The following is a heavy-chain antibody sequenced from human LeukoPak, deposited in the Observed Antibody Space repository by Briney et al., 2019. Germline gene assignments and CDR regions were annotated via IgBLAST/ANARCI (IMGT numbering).Heavy chain of an antibody. CDR2: IYSGGST. D-gene: IGHD3-22*01. V-gene: IGHV3-53*01. CDR1: GFTVSSNY. J-gene: IGHJ3*02. CDR3: ARCSYWYEYYYSSGYYPDAFVI. Sequence: GGSLRLSCAASGFTVSSNYMSWVRQAPGKGLEWVSVIYSGGSTYYADSVKGRFTISRDNSKNTLYLQMNSLRAEDTAVYYCARCSYWYEYYYSSGYYPDAFVISGGGTIVTVSS.